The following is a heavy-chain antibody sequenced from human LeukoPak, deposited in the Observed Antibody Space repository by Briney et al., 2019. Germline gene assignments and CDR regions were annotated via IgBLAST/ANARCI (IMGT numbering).Heavy chain of an antibody. CDR1: GGSISSESYY. CDR2: AFYSGRA. CDR3: AGSFGAATGSLDY. D-gene: IGHD3-16*01. V-gene: IGHV4-39*01. Sequence: SGTLSLTCSVSGGSISSESYYWGWIRQSPGKGLEWIGNAFYSGRAYCNPSLKSRVTISVDTSKSQFSLKVTSAIAADTAVYYCAGSFGAATGSLDYWGQGIPVAVSS. J-gene: IGHJ4*02.